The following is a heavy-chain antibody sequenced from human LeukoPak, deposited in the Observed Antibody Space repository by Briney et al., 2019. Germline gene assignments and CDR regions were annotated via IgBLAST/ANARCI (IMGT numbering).Heavy chain of an antibody. D-gene: IGHD4-17*01. Sequence: SETLSLTCAVYGGSFSGYYWSWIRQPPGKGLEWIGEINHSGSANYNPSLKSRVTISVDTSKNQFSLKLSSVTAADTAVYYCARVPPYIDYGDYVPFDYWGQGTLVTVSS. CDR3: ARVPPYIDYGDYVPFDY. J-gene: IGHJ4*02. CDR2: INHSGSA. V-gene: IGHV4-34*01. CDR1: GGSFSGYY.